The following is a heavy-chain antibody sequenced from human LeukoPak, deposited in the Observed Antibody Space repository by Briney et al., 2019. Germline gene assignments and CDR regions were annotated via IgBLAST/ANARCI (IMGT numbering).Heavy chain of an antibody. D-gene: IGHD5-24*01. CDR2: ISSGSSHI. CDR3: ASDPDGSEVSFDY. V-gene: IGHV3-21*01. J-gene: IGHJ4*02. Sequence: GGSLRLSCAASGFTSSIYRMNWDRQAPGKGLEWVSSISSGSSHIYYADSVKGRFTISRDNAKNSLYLQMNSLRAEDTAVYYCASDPDGSEVSFDYWGQGTLVTVSS. CDR1: GFTSSIYR.